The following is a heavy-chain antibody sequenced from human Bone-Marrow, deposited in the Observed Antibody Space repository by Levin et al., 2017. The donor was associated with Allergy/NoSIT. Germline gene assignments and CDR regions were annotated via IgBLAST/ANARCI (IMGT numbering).Heavy chain of an antibody. J-gene: IGHJ3*02. CDR2: INHSGST. CDR3: ARVFNPIVVVVAATLGDAFDI. CDR1: GGSFSGYY. V-gene: IGHV4-34*01. Sequence: SETLSLTCAVYGGSFSGYYWSWIRQPPGKGLEWIGEINHSGSTNYNPSLKSRVTISVDTSKNQFSLKLSSVTAADTAVYYCARVFNPIVVVVAATLGDAFDIWGQGTMVTVSS. D-gene: IGHD2-15*01.